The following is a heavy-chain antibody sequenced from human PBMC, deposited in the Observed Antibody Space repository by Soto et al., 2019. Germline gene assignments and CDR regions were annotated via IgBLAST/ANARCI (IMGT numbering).Heavy chain of an antibody. CDR1: GGSFSGYY. Sequence: SETLSLTCAVYGGSFSGYYWSWIRQPPGKGLEWIGEINHSGSTNYNPSLKSRVTISVDTSKNQFSLKLSSVTAADTAVYYCAIHLSGYNYWGQGTLVTVSS. J-gene: IGHJ4*02. CDR2: INHSGST. V-gene: IGHV4-34*01. CDR3: AIHLSGYNY. D-gene: IGHD5-12*01.